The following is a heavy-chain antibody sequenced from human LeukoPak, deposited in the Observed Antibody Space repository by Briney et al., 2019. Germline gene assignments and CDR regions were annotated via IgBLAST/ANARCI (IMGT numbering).Heavy chain of an antibody. J-gene: IGHJ4*02. V-gene: IGHV3-30*18. CDR3: ANRGGI. D-gene: IGHD4-23*01. CDR2: ISYDGSNK. CDR1: GFTFSNYG. Sequence: PGGSLRLSCAASGFTFSNYGMHWVRQAPGKGLEWVAVISYDGSNKFYADSVKGRFTISRDNSKNTLYLQMNSLRAEDTAVYYCANRGGIRGQGTLVTVSS.